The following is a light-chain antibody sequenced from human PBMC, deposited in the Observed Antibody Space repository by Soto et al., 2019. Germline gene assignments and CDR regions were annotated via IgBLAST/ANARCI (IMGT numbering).Light chain of an antibody. CDR2: GAA. Sequence: EIVLTQSPGTLSLSPGERATLSCRASQSVSSSYLAWYQQKPGQAPRLLIYGAASRATGIPDRFSGSGSGTDFTLTISRLEPEDFAVYYCHQCRDRPPGITFGQGTRLEIK. V-gene: IGKV3D-20*02. J-gene: IGKJ5*01. CDR1: QSVSSSY. CDR3: HQCRDRPPGIT.